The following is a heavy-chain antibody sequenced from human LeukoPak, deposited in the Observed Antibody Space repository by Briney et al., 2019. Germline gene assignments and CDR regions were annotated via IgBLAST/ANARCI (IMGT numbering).Heavy chain of an antibody. V-gene: IGHV3-30*02. D-gene: IGHD6-19*01. CDR2: IRYDESNK. J-gene: IGHJ4*02. CDR3: GRPVPVAGRRGYYFDY. Sequence: GGSLRLSCAASGFTFSSYAMSWVRQAPGKGLEWVAFIRYDESNKFYADSVKGRFTISRDNSKNTLYLQMNSLRAEDTAVYYCGRPVPVAGRRGYYFDYWGQGTLVTVSS. CDR1: GFTFSSYA.